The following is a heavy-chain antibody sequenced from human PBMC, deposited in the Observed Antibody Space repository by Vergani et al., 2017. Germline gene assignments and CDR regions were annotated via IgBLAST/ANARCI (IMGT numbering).Heavy chain of an antibody. J-gene: IGHJ4*02. CDR2: INPNSGGT. CDR3: ASDIVVVPAAMAFDY. Sequence: QVQLVQSGAEVKKPGASVKVSCKASGYTFTGYYMHWVRQAPGQGLEWMGWINPNSGGTNYAQKFQGRVTMTRDTSISTAYMELSRLRYDDTAVYYCASDIVVVPAAMAFDYWAQGTLVTVSS. V-gene: IGHV1-2*02. CDR1: GYTFTGYY. D-gene: IGHD2-2*01.